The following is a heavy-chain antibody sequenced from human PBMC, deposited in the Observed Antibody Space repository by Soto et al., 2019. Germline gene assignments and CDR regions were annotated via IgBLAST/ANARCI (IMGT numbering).Heavy chain of an antibody. Sequence: QVQLVESGGGVVQPGRSLRLSCAASGFTFSSYGMHWVRQAPGKGLEWVAVISYDGSNKYYTDSVKGRFTISRDNSKNTLYLQMNSLRAEDTAAYYCAKDDGVPAAMVDYYYYGMDVWGQGTTVTVSS. CDR1: GFTFSSYG. CDR3: AKDDGVPAAMVDYYYYGMDV. CDR2: ISYDGSNK. J-gene: IGHJ6*02. V-gene: IGHV3-30*18. D-gene: IGHD2-2*01.